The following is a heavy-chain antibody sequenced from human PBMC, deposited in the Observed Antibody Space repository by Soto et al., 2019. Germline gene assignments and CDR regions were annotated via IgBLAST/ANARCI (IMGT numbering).Heavy chain of an antibody. CDR2: ISYEGSHT. V-gene: IGHV3-30*18. CDR3: AKEVHCGGGSCSWSEGFDY. Sequence: QVQLVESGGGVVQPGRSLRLSCAASGFIFSSYGMHWVRQAPGKGLGWVAVISYEGSHTYYADSVKGRFTITRDTSKNALYLQMNSLRPEDTAVYYCAKEVHCGGGSCSWSEGFDYWGQGTLLTVSS. CDR1: GFIFSSYG. J-gene: IGHJ4*02. D-gene: IGHD2-15*01.